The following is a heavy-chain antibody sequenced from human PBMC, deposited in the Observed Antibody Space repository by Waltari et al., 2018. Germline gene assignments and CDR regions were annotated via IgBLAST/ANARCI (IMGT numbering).Heavy chain of an antibody. CDR1: GFTFRNYA. J-gene: IGHJ3*02. D-gene: IGHD5-12*01. V-gene: IGHV3-30-3*01. Sequence: QVQLVESGGGVVQPGRSLRLSCAASGFTFRNYAVHWVRQAPGKGLEWVEVFSSDGTVIGTNKFYSHSVKGRFTISRELSQNTLVLQMNSLTTDDTAVYYCATTAGDGYRDEGYAFDIWGQGTMVIVSS. CDR2: FSSDGTVIGTNK. CDR3: ATTAGDGYRDEGYAFDI.